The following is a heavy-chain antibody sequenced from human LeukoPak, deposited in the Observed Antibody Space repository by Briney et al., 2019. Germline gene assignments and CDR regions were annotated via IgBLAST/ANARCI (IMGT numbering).Heavy chain of an antibody. CDR3: ARINWNYFDY. J-gene: IGHJ4*02. Sequence: SETLSLTCTVSGGSISSYYWSWVRQPPGKGLEWIGYIYYSGNTNYNPSLKSRLTMSPDRSRNQFSLNLNSVTAADTAVYYCARINWNYFDYWGQGILVTVSS. V-gene: IGHV4-59*08. CDR2: IYYSGNT. D-gene: IGHD1-1*01. CDR1: GGSISSYY.